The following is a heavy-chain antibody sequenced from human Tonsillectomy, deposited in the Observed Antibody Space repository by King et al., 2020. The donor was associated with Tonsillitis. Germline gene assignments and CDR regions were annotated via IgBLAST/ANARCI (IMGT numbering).Heavy chain of an antibody. CDR3: ARQHGGSSGFIRYFDL. J-gene: IGHJ2*01. Sequence: VQLQESGPGLVKPSETLSLTCTVSGGSISSYYWSWILQPPGKGLEWIGYIYYSGSTNYNPSLKSRVTISVDTSKNQFSLKLSSVTAADTAVYYCARQHGGSSGFIRYFDLWGRGTLVTVSS. V-gene: IGHV4-59*01. CDR1: GGSISSYY. D-gene: IGHD4-23*01. CDR2: IYYSGST.